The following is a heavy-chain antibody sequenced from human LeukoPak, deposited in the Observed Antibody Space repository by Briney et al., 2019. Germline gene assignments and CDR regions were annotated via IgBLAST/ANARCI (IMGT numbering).Heavy chain of an antibody. D-gene: IGHD3-10*01. J-gene: IGHJ4*02. CDR1: GGSISSGGHF. CDR3: ARQYYGSEDN. V-gene: IGHV4-31*03. CDR2: IYYSGST. Sequence: SETLSLTCTVSGGSISSGGHFWSWIRQHPGKGLEWIGYIYYSGSTYYNPSLKSRVTISVDTSKNQFSLRLNSVTAADTAVYYCARQYYGSEDNWGQGTLVTVSS.